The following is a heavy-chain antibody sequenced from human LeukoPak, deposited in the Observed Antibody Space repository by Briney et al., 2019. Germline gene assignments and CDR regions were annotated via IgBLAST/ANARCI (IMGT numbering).Heavy chain of an antibody. V-gene: IGHV4-39*07. CDR2: INHSGST. D-gene: IGHD3-10*01. J-gene: IGHJ5*02. CDR3: ARGYGSGSYYFNWFDP. Sequence: PSETLSLTCTVSGGSISSSSYYWGWIRQPPGKGLEWLGEINHSGSTNYNPSLKSRVTISVDTSKSQFSLRLSSVTAADTAVYYSARGYGSGSYYFNWFDPWGQGTLVTVSS. CDR1: GGSISSSSYY.